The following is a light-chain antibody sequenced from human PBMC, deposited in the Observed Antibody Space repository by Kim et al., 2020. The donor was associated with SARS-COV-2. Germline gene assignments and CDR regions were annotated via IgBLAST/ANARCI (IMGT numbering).Light chain of an antibody. J-gene: IGLJ1*01. CDR2: SDN. CDR3: AAWDDSLNGYF. CDR1: TSNIGSNT. V-gene: IGLV1-44*01. Sequence: GQAVAIPGSGITSNIGSNTVNWYQHLPGTAPKLLIYSDNHRPSGVPDRFSDSKSGTSASLAINGLQSKDEADYYCAAWDDSLNGYFFGTGTKVTVL.